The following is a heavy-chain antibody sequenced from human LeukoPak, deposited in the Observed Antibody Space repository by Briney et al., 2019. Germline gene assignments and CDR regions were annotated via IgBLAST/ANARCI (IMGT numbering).Heavy chain of an antibody. V-gene: IGHV3-7*01. D-gene: IGHD3-22*01. Sequence: GGSLRLSCAASGFTVSSNYMSWVRQAPGKGLEWVANIKQDGSEKYYVDSVKGRFTISRDNAKNSLYLQMNSLRAEDTAVYYCARDGYDSSELDYWGQGTLVTVSS. CDR3: ARDGYDSSELDY. CDR2: IKQDGSEK. CDR1: GFTVSSNY. J-gene: IGHJ4*02.